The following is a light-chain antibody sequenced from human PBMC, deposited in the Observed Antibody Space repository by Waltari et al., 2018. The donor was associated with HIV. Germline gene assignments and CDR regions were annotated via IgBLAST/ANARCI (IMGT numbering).Light chain of an antibody. J-gene: IGLJ3*02. CDR3: QSYDNTLSGSRV. CDR2: GDS. CDR1: TSTTGSTKD. V-gene: IGLV1-40*01. Sequence: SVLMQPPSVSGAPGQSVTISCTVNTSTTGSTKDSNWHHHFQVTAPKLLIYGDSIRPSGVPDRFSGSKAGTSASLAITGLQAEDEGYYYCQSYDNTLSGSRVFGGGTKVTVL.